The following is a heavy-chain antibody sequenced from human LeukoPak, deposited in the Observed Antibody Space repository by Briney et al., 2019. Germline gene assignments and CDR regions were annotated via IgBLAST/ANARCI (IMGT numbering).Heavy chain of an antibody. D-gene: IGHD5-12*01. Sequence: PSQTLSLTCTVSGGSIRSCDYYWSWIRQHPGEGLEWIGYIYYSGSTYYNPSLKSRLTISVDTSKNQFSLKLSSVTAADTAVYYCARDFSAYGHFDYWGQGTLVTVSS. J-gene: IGHJ4*02. V-gene: IGHV4-31*03. CDR1: GGSIRSCDYY. CDR3: ARDFSAYGHFDY. CDR2: IYYSGST.